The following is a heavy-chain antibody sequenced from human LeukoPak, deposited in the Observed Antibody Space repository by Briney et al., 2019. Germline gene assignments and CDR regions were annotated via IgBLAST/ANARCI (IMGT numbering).Heavy chain of an antibody. V-gene: IGHV3-7*01. CDR1: GFTFSSYW. CDR2: IKQDGSVK. Sequence: GGSLRLSCAGSGFTFSSYWMSWVRQAPGKGPEGAASIKQDGSVKSYMDSVRGRFTISRDNAENSLYLQMDTLRAEDTAMYYCARAGLYETTWYSWGQGTLVTVSS. CDR3: ARAGLYETTWYS. D-gene: IGHD2-21*02. J-gene: IGHJ4*02.